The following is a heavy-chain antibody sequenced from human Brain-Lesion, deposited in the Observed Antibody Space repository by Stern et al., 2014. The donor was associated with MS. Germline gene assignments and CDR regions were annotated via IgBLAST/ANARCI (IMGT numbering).Heavy chain of an antibody. CDR1: GYTFTGYY. V-gene: IGHV1-2*04. J-gene: IGHJ4*02. CDR2: INPNSGGT. Sequence: QLVQSGAEVKKPGASVKVSCKASGYTFTGYYMHWVRQAPGQGLEWMGWINPNSGGTNYAQKFQGWVTMTRDTSINTAYMELSRLRSDDTAVYYCATYYYDSTGYNDFWGQGTLVTVSS. D-gene: IGHD3-22*01. CDR3: ATYYYDSTGYNDF.